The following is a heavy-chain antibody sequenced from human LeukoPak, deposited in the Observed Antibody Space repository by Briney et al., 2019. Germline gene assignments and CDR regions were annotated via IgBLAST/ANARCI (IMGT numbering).Heavy chain of an antibody. J-gene: IGHJ4*02. CDR1: GGSFSGYY. CDR2: INHSGST. V-gene: IGHV4-34*01. D-gene: IGHD2-21*02. Sequence: SETLSLTCAVYGGSFSGYYWSWIRQPPGKGLEWIGEINHSGSTNYNPSLKSRVTISVDTSKNQFSLKLSSVTAAVTAVYYCARGSDPVLYYFDYWGQGTLVTVSS. CDR3: ARGSDPVLYYFDY.